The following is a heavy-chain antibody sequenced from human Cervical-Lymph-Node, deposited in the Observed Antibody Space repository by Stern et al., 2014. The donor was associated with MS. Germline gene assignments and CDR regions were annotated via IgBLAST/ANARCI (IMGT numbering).Heavy chain of an antibody. CDR2: IRNKGSSYTT. CDR1: GFTFSDSF. CDR3: AKHADSAGGA. V-gene: IGHV3-72*01. J-gene: IGHJ5*02. D-gene: IGHD3-10*01. Sequence: EVQLVESGGGLVQPGGSLRLSCEASGFTFSDSFMDWVRQAPGKGLEWVGRIRNKGSSYTTQYVASVEGRFTISRDDSKNSVFLKMNSLKTEDTAVYYCAKHADSAGGAWGQGTLVTVSS.